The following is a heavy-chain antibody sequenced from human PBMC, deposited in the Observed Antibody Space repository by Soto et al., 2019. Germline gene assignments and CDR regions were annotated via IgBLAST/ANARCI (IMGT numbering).Heavy chain of an antibody. CDR3: ARGGGVGVAGSAAFDM. Sequence: QLHLVQSGAVVKKPGASVTVSCSASGYPVTAYYMHWVRQAPGGGLEWMGGINPATGAAKNTQTYQGRVTMTRDTSTSTVFMELSGLTSEDTAVFYCARGGGVGVAGSAAFDMWGQGTLVTVSS. J-gene: IGHJ3*02. CDR2: INPATGAA. V-gene: IGHV1-2*02. D-gene: IGHD3-3*01. CDR1: GYPVTAYY.